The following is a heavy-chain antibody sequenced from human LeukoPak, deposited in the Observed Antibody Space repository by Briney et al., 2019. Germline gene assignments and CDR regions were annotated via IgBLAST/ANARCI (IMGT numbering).Heavy chain of an antibody. J-gene: IGHJ4*02. V-gene: IGHV4-39*07. CDR1: GGSISSSSYY. CDR3: ARVQGLYYYDSSGYRTFDY. D-gene: IGHD3-22*01. Sequence: SSETLSLTCTVSGGSISSSSYYWVWIRQPPGKGLEWIGSIYYSGSTYYNPSLKSRVTISVDTSKNQFSLKLSSVTAADTAVYYCARVQGLYYYDSSGYRTFDYWGQGTLVTVSS. CDR2: IYYSGST.